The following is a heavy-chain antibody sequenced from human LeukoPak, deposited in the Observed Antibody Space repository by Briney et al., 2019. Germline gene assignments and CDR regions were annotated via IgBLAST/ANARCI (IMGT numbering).Heavy chain of an antibody. Sequence: PSETLSLTCTVSGASVSSYYWSWIRQPPGKGLEWIGDIYYSGSIKYNPSLKSRVTMSVDTSKNQFSLKLSSVTAADTAIYYCARENPSGYYNRPIDYWGQGTLVTVSS. V-gene: IGHV4-59*02. CDR2: IYYSGSI. CDR3: ARENPSGYYNRPIDY. CDR1: GASVSSYY. J-gene: IGHJ4*02. D-gene: IGHD3-22*01.